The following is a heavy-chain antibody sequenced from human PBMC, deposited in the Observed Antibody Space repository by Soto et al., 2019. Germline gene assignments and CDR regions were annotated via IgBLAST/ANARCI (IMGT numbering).Heavy chain of an antibody. CDR3: ARGRGPRYYYYGMDV. Sequence: GXSVKVSCKASVGTFSSYAISWVRQAPGQGLEWMGGIIPIFGTANYAQKFQGRVTITADESTSTAYMELSSLRSEDTAVYYCARGRGPRYYYYGMDVWGQGTTVTVSS. J-gene: IGHJ6*02. CDR1: VGTFSSYA. V-gene: IGHV1-69*13. CDR2: IIPIFGTA. D-gene: IGHD3-10*01.